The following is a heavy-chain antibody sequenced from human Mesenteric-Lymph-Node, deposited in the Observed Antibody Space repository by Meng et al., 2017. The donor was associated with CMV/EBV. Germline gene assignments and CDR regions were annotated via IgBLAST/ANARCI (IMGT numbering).Heavy chain of an antibody. CDR1: GFTFSSYE. CDR3: ARDVGEQTGTTAFDY. CDR2: INNWGSTI. D-gene: IGHD1-7*01. V-gene: IGHV3-48*03. Sequence: GESLKISCAGSGFTFSSYEMNWVRQSPGKRLEWISYINNWGSTIYYADSVKGRFTISRDNAKNSLYLQMNSLRAEDTAVYYCARDVGEQTGTTAFDYWGQGTLVTVSS. J-gene: IGHJ4*02.